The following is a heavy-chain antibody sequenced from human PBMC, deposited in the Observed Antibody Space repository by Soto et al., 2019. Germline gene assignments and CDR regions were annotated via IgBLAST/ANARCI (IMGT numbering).Heavy chain of an antibody. CDR3: ARYISNYRYDSYGMDV. Sequence: GESLKISCNGSVYSFTTYWIAWARQMPVKGLEWMALIYPGDSDTRYSPSFQGQVTISADKSIGTVYLQWSSLKASDTAMYYCARYISNYRYDSYGMDVSAQGTTVTVSS. D-gene: IGHD4-4*01. CDR2: IYPGDSDT. J-gene: IGHJ6*02. V-gene: IGHV5-51*01. CDR1: VYSFTTYW.